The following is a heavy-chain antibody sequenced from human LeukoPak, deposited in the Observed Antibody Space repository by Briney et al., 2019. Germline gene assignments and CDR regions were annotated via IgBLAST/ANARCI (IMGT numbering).Heavy chain of an antibody. J-gene: IGHJ4*02. Sequence: SETLSLTCTVSGGSISRYYWTWIRQPPGKGLEWLGYVSYNGNTDYNPSLKRPVTISVDTSKNQFSLRLSSVTAADTAVYYCARGLQLELWGQGTLVTVSS. D-gene: IGHD1-7*01. CDR3: ARGLQLEL. CDR1: GGSISRYY. V-gene: IGHV4-59*01. CDR2: VSYNGNT.